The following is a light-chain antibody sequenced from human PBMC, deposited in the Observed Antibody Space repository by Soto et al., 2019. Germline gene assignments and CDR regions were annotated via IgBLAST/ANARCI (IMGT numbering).Light chain of an antibody. CDR1: QSVSSY. Sequence: EIVLTQSPATLSLSPWERATLSCRASQSVSSYLAWYQQKPGQAPRLLIYDASNRATGIPARFSGSGSGTDFTLTISSLEPEDFAVYYCQQYHNWWTFGQGTKVDIK. CDR2: DAS. CDR3: QQYHNWWT. V-gene: IGKV3-11*01. J-gene: IGKJ1*01.